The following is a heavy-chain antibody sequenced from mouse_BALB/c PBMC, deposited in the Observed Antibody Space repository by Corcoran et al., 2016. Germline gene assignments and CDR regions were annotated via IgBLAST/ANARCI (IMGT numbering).Heavy chain of an antibody. V-gene: IGHV14-3*02. J-gene: IGHJ2*01. CDR1: GFNIKDTY. Sequence: EVQLQQSGAELVKPWASVKLSCTASGFNIKDTYMHWVKQRPEQGLEWIGRIDTANGNTKYDPKFQGKATITADTSSNTAYLQLSSLTSEDTAVYYCAREDYGSYYFDYWGQGTTLTVSS. D-gene: IGHD2-2*01. CDR3: AREDYGSYYFDY. CDR2: IDTANGNT.